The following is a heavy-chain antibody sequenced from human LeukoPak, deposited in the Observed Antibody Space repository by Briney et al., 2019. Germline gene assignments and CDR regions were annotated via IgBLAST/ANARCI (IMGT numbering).Heavy chain of an antibody. CDR1: GFIFSSYA. J-gene: IGHJ2*01. CDR2: ISYDGSNK. V-gene: IGHV3-30-3*01. CDR3: ARDRGEDGYWYFDL. Sequence: GGSLRLSCAASGFIFSSYAMHWVRQAPAKGLEWVAVISYDGSNKYYADSVKGRFTISRDNSKNTLCLQMNSLRAEDTALYYCARDRGEDGYWYFDLWGRGTLVTVSS.